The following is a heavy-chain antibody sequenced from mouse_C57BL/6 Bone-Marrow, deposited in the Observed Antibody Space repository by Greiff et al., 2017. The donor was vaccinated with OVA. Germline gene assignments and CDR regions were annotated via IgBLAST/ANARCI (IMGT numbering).Heavy chain of an antibody. D-gene: IGHD1-1*01. CDR1: GYTFTSYW. V-gene: IGHV1-5*01. CDR3: TRGGYYGRV. CDR2: IYPGNSDT. Sequence: EVQLQQSGTVLARPGASVKMSCKTSGYTFTSYWMHWVKQRPGQGLEWIGAIYPGNSDTSYNQKFKGKGKLTAVTSASTAHMKLSRLANEDSAVYCCTRGGYYGRVWGTGTTLTVSS. J-gene: IGHJ1*03.